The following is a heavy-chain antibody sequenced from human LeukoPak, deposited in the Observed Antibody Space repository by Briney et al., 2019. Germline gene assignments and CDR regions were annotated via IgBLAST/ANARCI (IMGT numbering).Heavy chain of an antibody. V-gene: IGHV4-59*02. CDR2: IHYSGST. J-gene: IGHJ4*02. CDR1: GGSVCSYY. Sequence: PSETLSLTCTVSGGSVCSYYWSWIRQPPGKGLEWIGFIHYSGSTNHNSSLKSRVIISIDTSKNQFSLKLSSVTAADTAVYHCARVGGFGDIDYWGQGTLVTVSS. D-gene: IGHD3-16*01. CDR3: ARVGGFGDIDY.